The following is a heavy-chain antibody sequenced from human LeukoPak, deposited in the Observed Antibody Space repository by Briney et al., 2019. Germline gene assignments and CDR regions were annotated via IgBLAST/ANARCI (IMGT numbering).Heavy chain of an antibody. J-gene: IGHJ4*02. CDR3: ARGTVVTSLSN. D-gene: IGHD4-23*01. CDR1: GGSFSGYY. V-gene: IGHV4-34*01. CDR2: INHSGST. Sequence: SETLSLTCAVYGGSFSGYYWSWIRQPPGKGLEWIGEINHSGSTNYNPSLKSRVTISVDTSKNQFSLKLSSVTAADTAVCYCARGTVVTSLSNWGQGTLVTVSS.